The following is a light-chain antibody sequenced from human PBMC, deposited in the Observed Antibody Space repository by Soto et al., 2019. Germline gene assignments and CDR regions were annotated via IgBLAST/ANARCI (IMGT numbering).Light chain of an antibody. J-gene: IGLJ3*02. CDR2: RNN. Sequence: QSVLTQPPSASGTPGQTVTISCSGRFSNIGSNFIYWYQQLPGTAPKLLIYRNNERPSGVPDRFSASKSGTAASLAISGRRSEDEAEYHCAAWDDSLSGVVFGGGTQLTVL. V-gene: IGLV1-47*01. CDR3: AAWDDSLSGVV. CDR1: FSNIGSNF.